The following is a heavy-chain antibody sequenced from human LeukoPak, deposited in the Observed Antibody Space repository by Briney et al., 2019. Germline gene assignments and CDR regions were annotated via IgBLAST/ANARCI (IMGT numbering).Heavy chain of an antibody. D-gene: IGHD6-19*01. CDR2: ISSRSFTI. V-gene: IGHV3-48*02. CDR1: GFTFSSYS. J-gene: IGHJ3*02. CDR3: ARSVIAVAGYDAFDI. Sequence: GGSLRLSCAASGFTFSSYSMNWVRQAPGKGLDWVSYISSRSFTIYYADSVKGRFTISRDNAKNSLYLEMNSLRDEDTAVYYCARSVIAVAGYDAFDIWGQGTVVTVSS.